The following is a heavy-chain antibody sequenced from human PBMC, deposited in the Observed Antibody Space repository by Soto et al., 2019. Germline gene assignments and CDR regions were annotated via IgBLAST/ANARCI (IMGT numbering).Heavy chain of an antibody. CDR1: GGTFSSYA. D-gene: IGHD3-3*01. Sequence: SVKVSCKASGGTFSSYAISWVRQAPGQGLEWMGGIIPIFGTANYAQKFQGRVTITADESTSTACMELSSLRSEDTAVYYCASPKFRFWQQLDPWGQGTLVTVSS. V-gene: IGHV1-69*13. CDR3: ASPKFRFWQQLDP. CDR2: IIPIFGTA. J-gene: IGHJ5*02.